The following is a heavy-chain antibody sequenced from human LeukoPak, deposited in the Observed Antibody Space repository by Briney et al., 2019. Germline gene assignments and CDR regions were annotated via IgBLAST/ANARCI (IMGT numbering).Heavy chain of an antibody. CDR1: GFTFSSYA. J-gene: IGHJ4*02. CDR2: ISGSGGNT. D-gene: IGHD3-9*01. V-gene: IGHV3-23*01. CDR3: ARDRLHYDSLTGYPAD. Sequence: GGSLRLSCAASGFTFSSYAMSWVRQSPGKGLEWVSAISGSGGNTYSADSVKGRFTISRDNSKNTLYLQMNSLRAEDTAVYYCARDRLHYDSLTGYPADWGQGTLVTVSS.